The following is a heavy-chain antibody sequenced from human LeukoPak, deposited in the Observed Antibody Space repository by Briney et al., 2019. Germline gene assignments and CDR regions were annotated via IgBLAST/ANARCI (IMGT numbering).Heavy chain of an antibody. CDR1: GFTFSSYG. CDR2: ISSSSRAK. V-gene: IGHV3-48*01. Sequence: GGSLRLSCAASGFTFSSYGMSWVRQAPGKGLEWVSYISSSSRAKYYADSVKGRFTISRDNAKNSLYLQMDSLRAEDTAVYYCARAYCSSTSCFEWGQGTLVTVSS. J-gene: IGHJ4*02. CDR3: ARAYCSSTSCFE. D-gene: IGHD2-2*01.